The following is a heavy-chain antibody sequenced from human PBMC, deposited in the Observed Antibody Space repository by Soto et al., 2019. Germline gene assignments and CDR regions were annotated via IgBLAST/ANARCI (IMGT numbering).Heavy chain of an antibody. CDR1: EGSRSSSNW. V-gene: IGHV4-4*02. J-gene: IGHJ6*02. CDR3: ARSSSSSDFLDYYYYGMDV. CDR2: IYHSGST. D-gene: IGHD6-6*01. Sequence: SLTCGVAEGSRSSSNWWRWVRQPPGKGLEWIGEIYHSGSTNYNPSLKSRVTISVDKSKNQFSLKLSSVTAADTAVYYCARSSSSSDFLDYYYYGMDVWGQGTTVTVSS.